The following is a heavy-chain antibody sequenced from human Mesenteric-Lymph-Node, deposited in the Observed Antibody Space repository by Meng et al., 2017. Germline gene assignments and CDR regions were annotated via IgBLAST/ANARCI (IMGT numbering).Heavy chain of an antibody. Sequence: VQLSQVRPELVRPSQTLSLTCATSVDSVSSNSAAWNWIRQSPSRGLEWLGRTYYMSKYYNDYSLSVKSRITINPDTSKNQFSLQLNSVTPEDTAIYYCARDWGDVRGGFDFWGQGTLVTVSS. CDR1: VDSVSSNSAA. CDR2: TYYMSKYYN. V-gene: IGHV6-1*01. J-gene: IGHJ4*02. D-gene: IGHD3-10*02. CDR3: ARDWGDVRGGFDF.